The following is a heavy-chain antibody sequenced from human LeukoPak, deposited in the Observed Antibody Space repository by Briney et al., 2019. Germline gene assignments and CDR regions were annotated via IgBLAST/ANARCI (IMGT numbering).Heavy chain of an antibody. CDR3: ARGDSSGQGAFDI. V-gene: IGHV4-59*01. D-gene: IGHD6-19*01. J-gene: IGHJ3*02. Sequence: SETLSLTCTVSGGSISSNYWSWIRQPPGKGLEWIGYIYNSGNTNYNPSLKSRVTMSVDTSKNQFSLKVSSVTAADTALYYCARGDSSGQGAFDIWGQGTMVTVSS. CDR2: IYNSGNT. CDR1: GGSISSNY.